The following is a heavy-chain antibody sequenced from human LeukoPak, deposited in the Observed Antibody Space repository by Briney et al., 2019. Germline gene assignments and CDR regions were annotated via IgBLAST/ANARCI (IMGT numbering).Heavy chain of an antibody. CDR1: GLTFSNAW. J-gene: IGHJ5*02. CDR3: ARLNYYDSSGYYSAVWFDP. V-gene: IGHV3-48*04. CDR2: ISSSSSTI. D-gene: IGHD3-22*01. Sequence: ESLRLSCAASGLTFSNAWMNWVRQAPGKGLEWVSYISSSSSTIYYADSVKGRFTISRDNAKNSLCLQMNSLRAEDTAVYYCARLNYYDSSGYYSAVWFDPWGQGTLVTVSS.